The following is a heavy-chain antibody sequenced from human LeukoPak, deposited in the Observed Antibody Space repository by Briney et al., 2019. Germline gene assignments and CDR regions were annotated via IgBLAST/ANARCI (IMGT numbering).Heavy chain of an antibody. CDR3: ARGPLLYYYDSGGYYFVY. CDR2: IIPIFGTA. V-gene: IGHV1-69*05. J-gene: IGHJ4*02. Sequence: SVKVSCKASGGTFSSYAISWVRQAPGQGLEWMGGIIPIFGTANYAQKFQGRVTITTDESTSTAYMELSSLRSEDTAVYYCARGPLLYYYDSGGYYFVYWGQGTLVTVSS. D-gene: IGHD3-22*01. CDR1: GGTFSSYA.